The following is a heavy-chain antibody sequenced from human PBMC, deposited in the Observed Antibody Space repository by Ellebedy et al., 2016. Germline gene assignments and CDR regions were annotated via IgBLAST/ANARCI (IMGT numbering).Heavy chain of an antibody. J-gene: IGHJ4*02. CDR2: INPNSGGT. CDR1: GYTFTGYY. Sequence: ASVKVSCXASGYTFTGYYMHWVRQAPGQGLEWMGWINPNSGGTNYAQKFQGRVTMTRDTSISTAYMELSRLRSDDTAVYYCARWRLGGARYYFDYWGQGTLVTVSS. CDR3: ARWRLGGARYYFDY. D-gene: IGHD1-26*01. V-gene: IGHV1-2*02.